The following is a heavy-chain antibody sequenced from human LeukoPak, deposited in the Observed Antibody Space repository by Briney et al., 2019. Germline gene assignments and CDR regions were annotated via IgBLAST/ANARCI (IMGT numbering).Heavy chain of an antibody. CDR3: ARVGDSSGYYYFPFDL. CDR1: GGSLSSYY. V-gene: IGHV4-59*01. D-gene: IGHD3-22*01. Sequence: SETLSLTCTVSGGSLSSYYWNWVRQPPGEGREWDGYIYYSGSTDYNPSLTSRVTISVDTSKNQFSLKLSSVTAADTAVYYCARVGDSSGYYYFPFDLWGQGTLVTVSS. J-gene: IGHJ4*02. CDR2: IYYSGST.